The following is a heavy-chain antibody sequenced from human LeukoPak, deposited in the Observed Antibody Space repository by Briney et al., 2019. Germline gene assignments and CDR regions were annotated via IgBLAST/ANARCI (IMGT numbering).Heavy chain of an antibody. Sequence: GRSLRLSCAASGFTFSSYGMHWVRQAPGKGLEWVGVISYDGSNKYYADSVKGRFTISRDNAKNSLYLQMNSLRAEDPAVYYCAREMGYCRSTSCYIVRAFDIWGQGTMVTVSS. CDR2: ISYDGSNK. CDR1: GFTFSSYG. V-gene: IGHV3-30*03. D-gene: IGHD2-2*02. CDR3: AREMGYCRSTSCYIVRAFDI. J-gene: IGHJ3*02.